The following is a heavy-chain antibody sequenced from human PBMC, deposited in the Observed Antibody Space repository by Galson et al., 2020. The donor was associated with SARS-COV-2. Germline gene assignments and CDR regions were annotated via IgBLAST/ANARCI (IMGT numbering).Heavy chain of an antibody. CDR3: ARVSIVVVVAATFDF. J-gene: IGHJ4*02. Sequence: ASVKVSCQTSGYSFITYGISWVRQAPGQGLEWMGWLSAYNGNTNYAQKSQGRVTMTTDTSTSTAYMELRSLRSDDTAVYYCARVSIVVVVAATFDFWGQGTLVTVSS. V-gene: IGHV1-18*01. CDR2: LSAYNGNT. D-gene: IGHD2-15*01. CDR1: GYSFITYG.